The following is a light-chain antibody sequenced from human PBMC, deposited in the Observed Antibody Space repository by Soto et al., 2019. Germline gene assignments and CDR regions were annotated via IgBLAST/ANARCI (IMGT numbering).Light chain of an antibody. J-gene: IGLJ1*01. CDR1: SSDVGDYDY. V-gene: IGLV2-14*01. CDR2: EIR. Sequence: QSVLTQPASVSGSPGQSIAISCTGSSSDVGDYDYVSWYQQHPGKAPKLMIYEIRNRPSGVSSRFSGSKSGNTASLTISGLQAEDEADYYCTSYTTRPTLYVFGTGTRSPS. CDR3: TSYTTRPTLYV.